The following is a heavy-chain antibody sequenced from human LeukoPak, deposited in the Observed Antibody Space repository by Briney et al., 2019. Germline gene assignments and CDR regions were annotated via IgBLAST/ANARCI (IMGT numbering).Heavy chain of an antibody. CDR2: ISTSTYT. CDR1: GFTFSDYY. CDR3: ARGHYGLHV. J-gene: IGHJ6*02. Sequence: PGGSLRLSCAASGFTFSDYYMSWIRQAAGKGLEWVSYISTSTYTNYADSVKGRFTISRDNAKNSLYLHMNSLRAEDTAVYYCARGHYGLHVWGQGTTVTVSS. V-gene: IGHV3-11*03.